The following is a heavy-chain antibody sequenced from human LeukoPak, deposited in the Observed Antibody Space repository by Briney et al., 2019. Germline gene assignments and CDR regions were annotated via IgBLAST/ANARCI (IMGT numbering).Heavy chain of an antibody. Sequence: SVKVSCKASGGTFSSYAISWVRQAPGQGLEWMGGIIPIFGTANYAQKFQGRVTITADESTSTAYTELSSLRSEDTAVYYCAREGRVDSSGWYGGYYFDYWGQGTLVTVSS. D-gene: IGHD6-19*01. CDR3: AREGRVDSSGWYGGYYFDY. J-gene: IGHJ4*02. CDR1: GGTFSSYA. V-gene: IGHV1-69*13. CDR2: IIPIFGTA.